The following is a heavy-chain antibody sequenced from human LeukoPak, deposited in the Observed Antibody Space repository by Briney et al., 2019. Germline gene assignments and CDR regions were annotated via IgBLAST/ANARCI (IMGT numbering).Heavy chain of an antibody. CDR2: IIPLFGTT. CDR3: ARDRAAYISAGFDY. Sequence: SVKVSCKISGDSFNSYAINWVRQAPGQGLEWMGGIIPLFGTTNYAQKFQTRATITTDESTSTAYMELSSLRYEDTAVYFCARDRAAYISAGFDYWGQGTLVTVSS. V-gene: IGHV1-69*05. J-gene: IGHJ4*02. D-gene: IGHD2-15*01. CDR1: GDSFNSYA.